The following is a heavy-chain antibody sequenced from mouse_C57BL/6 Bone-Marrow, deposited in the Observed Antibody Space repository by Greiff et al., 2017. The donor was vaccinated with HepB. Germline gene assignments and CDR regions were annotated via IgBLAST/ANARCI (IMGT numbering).Heavy chain of an antibody. D-gene: IGHD1-1*01. Sequence: EVKLVESGGGLVKPGGSLKLSCAASGFTFSSYAMSWVRQTPEKRLEWVATISDGGSYTYYPDNVKGRFTIYRDNAKNNLYLQMSHLKSEDTAMYYCARDPIYYYGSSYAMDYWGQGTSVTVSS. CDR1: GFTFSSYA. V-gene: IGHV5-4*01. CDR3: ARDPIYYYGSSYAMDY. J-gene: IGHJ4*01. CDR2: ISDGGSYT.